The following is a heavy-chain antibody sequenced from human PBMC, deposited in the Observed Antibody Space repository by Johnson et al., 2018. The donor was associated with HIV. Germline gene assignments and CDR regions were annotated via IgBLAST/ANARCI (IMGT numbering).Heavy chain of an antibody. CDR2: IDSNAENT. Sequence: QVQLVESGGGVVQPGRSQRLSCAASEFTFSNYAMHWVRQAPGKGLEWVSSIDSNAENTYYADSVKGRFTISRDKSRNTVTLQMNSLRAEDTAVYYCARYSRTGDGAFDIWGQGTMVTVSS. D-gene: IGHD7-27*01. CDR3: ARYSRTGDGAFDI. V-gene: IGHV3-NL1*01. J-gene: IGHJ3*02. CDR1: EFTFSNYA.